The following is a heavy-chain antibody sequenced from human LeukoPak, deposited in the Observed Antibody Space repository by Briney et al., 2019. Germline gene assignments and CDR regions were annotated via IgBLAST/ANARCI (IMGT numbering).Heavy chain of an antibody. CDR1: VGTFSSYA. CDR2: IIPIFGIA. V-gene: IGHV1-69*17. D-gene: IGHD2-15*01. Sequence: AAVKVSCKASVGTFSSYAISWVRQPPAQGLDWMGGIIPIFGIANYAQKIKGRATITAEQSTSTAYMELSRLRSEDTAVYYCARWYCSGGSCSKYYFDYWGQGTLVTVSS. J-gene: IGHJ4*02. CDR3: ARWYCSGGSCSKYYFDY.